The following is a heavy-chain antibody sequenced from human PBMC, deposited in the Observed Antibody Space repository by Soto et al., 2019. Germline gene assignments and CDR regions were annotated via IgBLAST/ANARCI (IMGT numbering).Heavy chain of an antibody. V-gene: IGHV5-51*01. CDR1: GYSFTSYW. J-gene: IGHJ6*02. CDR3: ARHGEVEAAPYYYYGMDV. Sequence: PGESLKISCKGSGYSFTSYWIGWVRQMPGKGLEWMGIIYPGDSDTRYSPSFQGQVTISADKSISTAYLQWSSLKASDTAMYYCARHGEVEAAPYYYYGMDVWGQGATVTVSS. CDR2: IYPGDSDT. D-gene: IGHD6-6*01.